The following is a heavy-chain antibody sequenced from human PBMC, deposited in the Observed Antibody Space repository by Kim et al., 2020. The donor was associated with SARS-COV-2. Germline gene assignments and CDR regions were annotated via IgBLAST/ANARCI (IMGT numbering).Heavy chain of an antibody. CDR1: GWTLSDYL. CDR2: MQREGGST. J-gene: IGHJ1*01. V-gene: IGHV3-74*03. D-gene: IGHD3-22*01. Sequence: GGSLRLSCAAAGWTLSDYLMSWVRQTPGEGLGWVARMQREGGSTEYGDSGEGRFTSARDNAKNNLYLQRNSLSPEDTAVYYCARAGDYDISGYYGFFHHWGQATWSPSPQ. CDR3: ARAGDYDISGYYGFFHH.